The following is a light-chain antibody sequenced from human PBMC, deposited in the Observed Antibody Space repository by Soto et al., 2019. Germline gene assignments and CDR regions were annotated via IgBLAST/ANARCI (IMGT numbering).Light chain of an antibody. Sequence: DIVMTQSPDSLAVSLGERATINCKSSQSVLYSSNNKNYLAWYQQKPGQPPKLLIYWASTRESGVPDRFSGSGSGTDFTLTISSLQAEDVAVYYYQQYYSTSYTFGQGTKWIS. CDR1: QSVLYSSNNKNY. CDR3: QQYYSTSYT. J-gene: IGKJ2*01. CDR2: WAS. V-gene: IGKV4-1*01.